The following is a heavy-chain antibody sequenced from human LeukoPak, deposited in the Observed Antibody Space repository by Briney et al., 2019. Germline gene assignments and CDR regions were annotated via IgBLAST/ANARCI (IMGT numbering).Heavy chain of an antibody. CDR2: ISYDGSNK. D-gene: IGHD6-19*01. J-gene: IGHJ4*02. CDR3: AKDHSSGWETRLDY. CDR1: GFTFSSYG. V-gene: IGHV3-30*18. Sequence: GRSLRLSCPASGFTFSSYGMHWVRQAPGKGQEWVAVISYDGSNKYYADSVKGRFTISRDNSKNTLYLQMNSLRAEDTAVYYCAKDHSSGWETRLDYWGQGTLVTVSS.